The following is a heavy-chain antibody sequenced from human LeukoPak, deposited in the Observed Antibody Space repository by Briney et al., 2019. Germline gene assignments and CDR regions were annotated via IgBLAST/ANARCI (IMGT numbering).Heavy chain of an antibody. CDR2: IRTDGSDK. D-gene: IGHD3-10*01. J-gene: IGHJ4*02. V-gene: IGHV3-7*03. CDR3: ARDSLIQYGSGSYWGFDY. CDR1: GFTFSNYW. Sequence: GGSLRLSCAASGFTFSNYWMSWVRQAPGKGPEWVGDIRTDGSDKYYVGSVKGRFTISRDNAKNSLYLQMNSLRAEDTAVYYCARDSLIQYGSGSYWGFDYWGQGILVTVSS.